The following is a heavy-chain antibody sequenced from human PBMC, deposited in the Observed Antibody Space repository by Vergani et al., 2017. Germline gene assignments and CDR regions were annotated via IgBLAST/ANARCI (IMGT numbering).Heavy chain of an antibody. CDR2: FDPEHGEV. CDR1: GYSLTELT. D-gene: IGHD3-22*01. CDR3: AIVTDYNGSSGYYLDY. V-gene: IGHV1-24*01. J-gene: IGHJ4*02. Sequence: QVQLVQSGSEVRKPGASVKVPCQVSGYSLTELTIHWVRQAPGKGVEWMGGFDPEHGEVTFAHHIQGRVTMTEDRSTDTAYMELSSLRPEDTALYYCAIVTDYNGSSGYYLDYWGQGTLVTVSS.